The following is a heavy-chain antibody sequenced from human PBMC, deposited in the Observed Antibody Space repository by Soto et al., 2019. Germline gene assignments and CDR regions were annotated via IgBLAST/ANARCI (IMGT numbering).Heavy chain of an antibody. D-gene: IGHD1-26*01. CDR1: GGTFSSYA. J-gene: IGHJ4*02. CDR3: AKLPMSVGATTSAVDY. CDR2: IIPIFGTA. V-gene: IGHV1-69*13. Sequence: SVKVSCKASGGTFSSYAISWVRQAPGQGLEWMGGIIPIFGTANYAQKFQGRATITADESTSTAYMELSSLRSEDTAVYYCAKLPMSVGATTSAVDYWGQGTLVTVSS.